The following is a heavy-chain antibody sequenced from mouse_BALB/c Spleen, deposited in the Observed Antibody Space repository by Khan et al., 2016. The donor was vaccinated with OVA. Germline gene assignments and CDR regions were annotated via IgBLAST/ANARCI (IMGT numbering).Heavy chain of an antibody. V-gene: IGHV3-2*02. D-gene: IGHD1-1*01. Sequence: EVQLQESGPGLVKPSQSLSLTCTVTGYSITSDYAWNWIRQFPGNKLEWMGYISYSGDTAYNPSLKSRISITRDTSKNQFFLQLNSVTTEDTATXYCASLILYYYGSKVEGYYFDYWGQGTTLTVSS. CDR3: ASLILYYYGSKVEGYYFDY. CDR2: ISYSGDT. CDR1: GYSITSDYA. J-gene: IGHJ2*01.